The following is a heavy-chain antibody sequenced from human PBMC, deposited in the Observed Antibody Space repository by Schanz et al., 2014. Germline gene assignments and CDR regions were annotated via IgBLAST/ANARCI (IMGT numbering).Heavy chain of an antibody. J-gene: IGHJ5*02. CDR2: IIPILGIA. Sequence: QVHLVQSGAEVHKPGASLKISCKASGYTFTNFFLHWVRQAPGQGLEWMGRIIPILGIANYAQKFQGRVTITADRSTSTAYMELSSLRSEDTAVYYCARDRRRYCSTASCLHDNWFDPWGQGTLVIVSS. D-gene: IGHD2-2*01. V-gene: IGHV1-69*09. CDR3: ARDRRRYCSTASCLHDNWFDP. CDR1: GYTFTNFF.